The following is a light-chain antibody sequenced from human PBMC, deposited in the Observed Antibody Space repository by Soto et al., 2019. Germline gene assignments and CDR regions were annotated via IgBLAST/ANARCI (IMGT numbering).Light chain of an antibody. CDR1: QSVSSY. Sequence: EIVLTQSPATLSLSPGERATLSCRASQSVSSYLAWYQQKPGQAPRLLIYDASNRATGIPARFSGSGSGTDFTLTISSLEPEDFAIYYCQQRSKWPFTFGPGTKVEIK. V-gene: IGKV3-11*01. J-gene: IGKJ3*01. CDR3: QQRSKWPFT. CDR2: DAS.